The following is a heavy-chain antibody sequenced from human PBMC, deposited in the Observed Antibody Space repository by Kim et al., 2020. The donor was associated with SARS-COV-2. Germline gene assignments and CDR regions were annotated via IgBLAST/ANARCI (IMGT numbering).Heavy chain of an antibody. J-gene: IGHJ5*02. V-gene: IGHV4-39*01. Sequence: SETLSLTCTVSGGSISSSSYYWGWIRQPPGKGLEWIGSIYYSGSTYYNPSLKSRVTISVDTSKNQFSLKLSSVTAADTAVYYCAIWGYYSSGGPDWFDPWGQGTLVTVSS. CDR2: IYYSGST. CDR3: AIWGYYSSGGPDWFDP. CDR1: GGSISSSSYY. D-gene: IGHD6-19*01.